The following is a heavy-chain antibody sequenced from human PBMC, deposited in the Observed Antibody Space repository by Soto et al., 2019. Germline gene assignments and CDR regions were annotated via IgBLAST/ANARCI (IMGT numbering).Heavy chain of an antibody. V-gene: IGHV4-30-4*01. J-gene: IGHJ3*02. CDR1: GGFCSGYN. CDR3: ANLDMITFGGVIRPNDEFDI. D-gene: IGHD3-16*02. CDR2: IYYSENT. Sequence: SATLSLTCAVFGGFCSGYNWSWILQHPGKGVESIGYIYYSENTYSNPTLRSRVALSRDTSKHPFSLKLSSVTAADTAVYYCANLDMITFGGVIRPNDEFDIWGPGIMVIV.